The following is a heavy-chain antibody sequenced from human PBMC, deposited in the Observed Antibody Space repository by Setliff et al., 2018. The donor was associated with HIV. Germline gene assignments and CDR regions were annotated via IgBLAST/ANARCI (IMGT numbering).Heavy chain of an antibody. Sequence: ASVKVSCKASGYTFTTYSITWVRQAPGQGLEWMGGINTNTGSPTYAQGFTGRFVFSLDTSVSTAYLQISSLKAEDTAVYYCARDKGGQFFFYYMDVWGKGTTVTVSS. V-gene: IGHV7-4-1*02. J-gene: IGHJ6*03. CDR2: INTNTGSP. CDR3: ARDKGGQFFFYYMDV. CDR1: GYTFTTYS. D-gene: IGHD3-16*01.